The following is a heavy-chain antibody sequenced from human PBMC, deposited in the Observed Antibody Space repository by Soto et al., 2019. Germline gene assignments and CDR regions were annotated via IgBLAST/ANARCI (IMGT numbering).Heavy chain of an antibody. V-gene: IGHV1-18*04. CDR2: ISAYNGNT. J-gene: IGHJ3*02. CDR3: ARWFPSCRLRYFDWSTDAFDI. CDR1: GYTFTSYG. D-gene: IGHD3-9*01. Sequence: ASVKVSCKASGYTFTSYGISWVRQAPGQGLEWMGWISAYNGNTNYAQKLQGRVTMTTDTSTSTAYMELRSLRSDDTAVYYCARWFPSCRLRYFDWSTDAFDIWGQGTMVTVSS.